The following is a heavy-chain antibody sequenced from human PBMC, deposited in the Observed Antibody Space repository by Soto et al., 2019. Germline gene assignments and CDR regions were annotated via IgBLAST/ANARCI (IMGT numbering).Heavy chain of an antibody. V-gene: IGHV3-30-3*01. Sequence: QVQLVESGGGVVQPGRSLRLSCAASGFTFSSYAMHWVRQAPGKGLERVAVISYDGSNKYYADSVKGRFTISRDNSKNTLYLQMNSLRAEDTAVYYCARDESSRYSSEVYYYYYGMDVWGQGTTVPVSS. CDR3: ARDESSRYSSEVYYYYYGMDV. D-gene: IGHD3-22*01. CDR2: ISYDGSNK. J-gene: IGHJ6*02. CDR1: GFTFSSYA.